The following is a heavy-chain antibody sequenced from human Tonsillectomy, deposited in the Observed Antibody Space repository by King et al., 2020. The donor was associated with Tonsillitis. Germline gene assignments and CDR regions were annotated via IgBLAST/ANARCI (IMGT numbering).Heavy chain of an antibody. V-gene: IGHV3-30*02. CDR1: GFTFNNYG. J-gene: IGHJ4*02. CDR2: IRYDGRNT. CDR3: AKDGSERRFGARGYFDY. Sequence: VQLVESGGGVVQPGGSLRLSCAASGFTFNNYGMHWVRQAPGKGLEWVAFIRYDGRNTDYADSVKGRFTITRDNSKSTLCLQMDSLRAEDTAVYYCAKDGSERRFGARGYFDYWGQGTLVTVSS. D-gene: IGHD3-10*01.